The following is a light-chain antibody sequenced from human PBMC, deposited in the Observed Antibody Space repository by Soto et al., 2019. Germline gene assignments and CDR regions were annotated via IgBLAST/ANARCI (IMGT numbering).Light chain of an antibody. CDR3: QQTYSAPQT. CDR1: QSISSY. Sequence: DIQMTQFPSSLSASVGDRVTITCRTSQSISSYLNWYQQKPGKAPNLLIYAASSLQSGVPSRFSGSGSGTDFTLTISSLQPEDFATYYCQQTYSAPQTFGQGTKVDIK. CDR2: AAS. J-gene: IGKJ1*01. V-gene: IGKV1-39*01.